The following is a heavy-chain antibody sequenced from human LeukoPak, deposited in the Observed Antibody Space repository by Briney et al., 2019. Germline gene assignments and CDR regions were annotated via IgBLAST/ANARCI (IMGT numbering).Heavy chain of an antibody. J-gene: IGHJ4*02. Sequence: GGTLRLSCAASGFTFSSYGMTWVRQAPGKGLEWVSTISGSGAITYDADSVKGRFTISRDNSKNALFLQMSSLRAEDTALYYCAKEGVVAAFFDHWGQGTLVSVSS. D-gene: IGHD2-15*01. CDR3: AKEGVVAAFFDH. CDR1: GFTFSSYG. V-gene: IGHV3-23*01. CDR2: ISGSGAIT.